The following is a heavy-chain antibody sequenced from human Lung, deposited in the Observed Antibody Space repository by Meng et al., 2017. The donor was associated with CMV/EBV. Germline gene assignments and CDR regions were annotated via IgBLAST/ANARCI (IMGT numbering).Heavy chain of an antibody. J-gene: IGHJ4*02. CDR3: ASFDHIPRRNYFDY. V-gene: IGHV4-30-4*01. CDR2: IHHSGSA. Sequence: QVQLQESGPGLVEPPPTLSLTCTVSGGSMSSGNYYWSWIRQPPGKGLEWIGYIHHSGSAYYNPSLKSRVSISVDTSKNQFSLNLNSMTAADTAVYYCASFDHIPRRNYFDYWGQGTLVTVSS. CDR1: GGSMSSGNYY. D-gene: IGHD2-21*01.